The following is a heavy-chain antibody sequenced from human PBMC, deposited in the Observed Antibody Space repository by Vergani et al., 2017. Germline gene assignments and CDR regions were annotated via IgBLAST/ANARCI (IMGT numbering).Heavy chain of an antibody. CDR2: INHSGST. V-gene: IGHV4-34*01. D-gene: IGHD6-13*01. CDR3: ARTRIAAAGTSYYYYGMDV. CDR1: GGSFSGYY. J-gene: IGHJ6*02. Sequence: QLQLQQWGAGLLKPSETLSLTCAVYGGSFSGYYWSWIRQPPGKGLEWIGEINHSGSTNYNPSLKSRVTISVDTSKNQFSLKLSSVTAADTAVYYCARTRIAAAGTSYYYYGMDVWGQGTTVTVSS.